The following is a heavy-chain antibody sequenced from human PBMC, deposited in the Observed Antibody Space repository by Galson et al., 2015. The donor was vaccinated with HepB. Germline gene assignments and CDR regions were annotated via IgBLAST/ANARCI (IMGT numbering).Heavy chain of an antibody. J-gene: IGHJ4*02. D-gene: IGHD4-17*01. Sequence: SLRLSCAASGYTFSRYDMHWVRQAPGKGLEWVAVISYDGNKKYYADSVKGRFTASRDNSKSTLYLEMNSLRVEDTAVYYCAGVENLYDYGDYGALEYWGQGTLVIVSA. CDR3: AGVENLYDYGDYGALEY. V-gene: IGHV3-30*04. CDR1: GYTFSRYD. CDR2: ISYDGNKK.